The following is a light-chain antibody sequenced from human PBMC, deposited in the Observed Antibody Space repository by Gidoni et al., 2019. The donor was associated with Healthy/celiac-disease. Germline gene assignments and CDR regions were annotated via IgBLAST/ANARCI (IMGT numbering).Light chain of an antibody. J-gene: IGKJ2*03. CDR3: MQALQTPPS. CDR1: QSLLHSNGYNY. CDR2: LGS. V-gene: IGKV2-28*01. Sequence: DIVMTQSPLSLPVTPGEPASISCRSSQSLLHSNGYNYLDWYLQKPGQSPQLLIYLGSNRASGVPDRCSGSGSGTDFTLKISRGEADDGGVYYCMQALQTPPSFGQGTKLEIK.